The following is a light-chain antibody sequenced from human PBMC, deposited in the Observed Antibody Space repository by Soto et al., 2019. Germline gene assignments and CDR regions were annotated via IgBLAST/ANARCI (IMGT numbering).Light chain of an antibody. CDR3: QQRSNWPPA. V-gene: IGKV3-11*01. CDR1: QSVSSY. CDR2: DAS. Sequence: EIVLTQSPATLSLSPGERATLSCRASQSVSSYLAWYQQKPGQAPRLLIYDASNRATGIPARFSGSVSGTDFPLTISSLEPEDFAVYYCQQRSNWPPAFGQGTKLEIK. J-gene: IGKJ2*01.